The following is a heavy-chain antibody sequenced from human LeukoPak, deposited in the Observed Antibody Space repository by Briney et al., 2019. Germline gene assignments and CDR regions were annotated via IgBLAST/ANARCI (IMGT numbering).Heavy chain of an antibody. J-gene: IGHJ4*02. CDR3: ARGPGSSGWGDYFDY. Sequence: GGSLRLSCAASGFAFDSFAMSWVRQAPGQGLAWVSSIGDSGSHTYYADSVKGRFTISRDNAKNSLYLQMNSLRAEDTAVYYCARGPGSSGWGDYFDYWGQGTLVTVSS. V-gene: IGHV3-23*01. CDR2: IGDSGSHT. CDR1: GFAFDSFA. D-gene: IGHD6-19*01.